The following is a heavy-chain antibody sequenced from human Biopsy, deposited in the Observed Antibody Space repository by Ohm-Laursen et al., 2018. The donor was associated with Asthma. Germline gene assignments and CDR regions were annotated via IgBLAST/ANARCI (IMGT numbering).Heavy chain of an antibody. CDR3: VRGEEVAGTYFKD. J-gene: IGHJ1*01. V-gene: IGHV4-34*01. D-gene: IGHD6-19*01. Sequence: TLSLTCAISGGSFTHYFWMWIRQPPGKGLEWIGEINYRGDPNYNPSLESRVSISVDTSTYHFSLRLNSVTAADTAVYYCVRGEEVAGTYFKDWDQGTLVTVSS. CDR1: GGSFTHYF. CDR2: INYRGDP.